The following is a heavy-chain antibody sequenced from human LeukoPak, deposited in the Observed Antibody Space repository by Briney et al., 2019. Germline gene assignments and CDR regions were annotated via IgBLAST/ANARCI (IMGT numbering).Heavy chain of an antibody. CDR3: ARDGADVYGRAFDY. J-gene: IGHJ4*02. CDR1: GGSISSYF. V-gene: IGHV4-4*07. D-gene: IGHD3-10*01. CDR2: IHASGTT. Sequence: PSETLSLTCNVSGGSISSYFWTWIRQPAGKGMEWIGRIHASGTTNYNSSLKSRVSMSVDTSKNQFSLKLTSVTAADTAVYFCARDGADVYGRAFDYWGQGTLVSVSS.